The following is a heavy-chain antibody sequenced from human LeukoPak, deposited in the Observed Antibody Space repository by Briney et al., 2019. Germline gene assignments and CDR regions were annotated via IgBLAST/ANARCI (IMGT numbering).Heavy chain of an antibody. V-gene: IGHV3-30*04. D-gene: IGHD1-26*01. J-gene: IGHJ4*02. CDR1: GFTFTGPS. Sequence: GGSLSLSCVVSGFTFTGPSMHWVRQAPGKGREWVAVVANDEETIFYADSVKGRFTISRDNSKNTLYLQMNSLRAEDTAVYYCAKRELFGQMGYFDYWGQGTLVTVSS. CDR2: VANDEETI. CDR3: AKRELFGQMGYFDY.